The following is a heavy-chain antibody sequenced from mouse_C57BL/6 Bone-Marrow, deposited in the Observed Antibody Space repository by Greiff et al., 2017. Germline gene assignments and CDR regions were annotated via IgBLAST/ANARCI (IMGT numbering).Heavy chain of an antibody. D-gene: IGHD2-1*01. CDR1: GYSITSGYY. V-gene: IGHV3-6*01. Sequence: EVQLQESGPGLVKPSQSLSLTCSVTGYSITSGYYWNLIRQFPGNKLEWMGYISYDGSNNYNPSLKNRISITRDTSKNQFFLKLNSVTTEDTATDYCARRGCNSYYFDYWGQGTTLTVSS. CDR2: ISYDGSN. CDR3: ARRGCNSYYFDY. J-gene: IGHJ2*01.